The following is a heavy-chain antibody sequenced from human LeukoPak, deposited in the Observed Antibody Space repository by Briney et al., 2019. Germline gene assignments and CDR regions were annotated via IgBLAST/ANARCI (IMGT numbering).Heavy chain of an antibody. V-gene: IGHV3-64*01. D-gene: IGHD3-16*02. Sequence: GGSLRLSCAASGFIFNSYAMHWVRQAPGGGLECVSAISSNGSSTYYANSVKGRFTISRDNSKNTLYLQMGSLRAEDMAVYYCTRGPGYDYVWGSYRADYWGQGTLVTVSS. CDR3: TRGPGYDYVWGSYRADY. J-gene: IGHJ4*02. CDR1: GFIFNSYA. CDR2: ISSNGSST.